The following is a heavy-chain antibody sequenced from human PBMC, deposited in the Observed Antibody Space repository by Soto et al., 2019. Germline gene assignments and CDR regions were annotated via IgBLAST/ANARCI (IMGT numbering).Heavy chain of an antibody. CDR1: GFTFSSYG. CDR2: ISYDGTYK. D-gene: IGHD5-18*01. CDR3: VKERYAQLWLEDYGMDV. V-gene: IGHV3-30*18. J-gene: IGHJ6*02. Sequence: QVQLVESGGGVVQPGRSLRLSCAASGFTFSSYGIHWVRQAPGKGLEWVALISYDGTYKYYADSVKGRFTISRDNSNNTLYLQMSSLVPEDTAVYYCVKERYAQLWLEDYGMDVWGQGTTVTV.